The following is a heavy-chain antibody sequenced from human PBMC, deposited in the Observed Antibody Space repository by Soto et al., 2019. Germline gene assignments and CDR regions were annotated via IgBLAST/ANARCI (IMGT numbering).Heavy chain of an antibody. CDR1: GGIFSTYA. J-gene: IGHJ4*02. V-gene: IGHV1-69*01. D-gene: IGHD3-10*01. Sequence: QVQLVQSGAEVKKPGSSVKVSCKASGGIFSTYAISWLRQAPGQGLEWMGGIIPLFGTPNYAQRFQGRVTSTADESTRTAYMELSRLSSEDTAVYYCARDRDDYGSGNYYNRIDFWGQGTLVTVSS. CDR2: IIPLFGTP. CDR3: ARDRDDYGSGNYYNRIDF.